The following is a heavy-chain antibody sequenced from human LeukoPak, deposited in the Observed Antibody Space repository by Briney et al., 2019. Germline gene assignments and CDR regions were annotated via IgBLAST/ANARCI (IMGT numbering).Heavy chain of an antibody. Sequence: GRSLRLSCAASGFTFSSYGMHWVRQAPGEGLEWVAVIWYDGSNKYYADSVKGRFTISRDNPKNTLYLQMNSLRAEDTAVYYCAKAGIAAAGVFDYWGQGTLVTVSP. CDR2: IWYDGSNK. D-gene: IGHD6-13*01. V-gene: IGHV3-33*06. CDR1: GFTFSSYG. J-gene: IGHJ4*02. CDR3: AKAGIAAAGVFDY.